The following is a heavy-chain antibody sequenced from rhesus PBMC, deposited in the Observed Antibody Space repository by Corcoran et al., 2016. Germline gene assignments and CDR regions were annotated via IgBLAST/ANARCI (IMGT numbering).Heavy chain of an antibody. V-gene: IGHV4-65*01. CDR1: GGSVSSSNW. J-gene: IGHJ4*01. CDR2: ISGSSGST. CDR3: ARSYSGSYSVIDY. D-gene: IGHD3-16*01. Sequence: QVQLQESGPGLVKPSETLSLTCAVSGGSVSSSNWWSWIRQPPGKGLELIGYISGSSGSTYYNPSLKSRVTFSTDTSKTQFSLKLSSVTAADTAVYYCARSYSGSYSVIDYWGQGVLVTVSS.